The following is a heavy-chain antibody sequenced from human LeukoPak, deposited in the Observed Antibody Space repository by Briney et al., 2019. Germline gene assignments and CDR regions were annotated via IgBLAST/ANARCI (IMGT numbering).Heavy chain of an antibody. D-gene: IGHD5-12*01. CDR1: GGSISSSSYY. Sequence: SETLSLTCTVSGGSISSSSYYRGWIRQPPGKGLEWIGSIYYSGSTYYNPSLKSRVTISVDTSKNQFSLKLSSVTAADTAVYYCARQSYSGYDWSEKPFDYWGQGTLVTVSS. V-gene: IGHV4-39*01. CDR3: ARQSYSGYDWSEKPFDY. J-gene: IGHJ4*02. CDR2: IYYSGST.